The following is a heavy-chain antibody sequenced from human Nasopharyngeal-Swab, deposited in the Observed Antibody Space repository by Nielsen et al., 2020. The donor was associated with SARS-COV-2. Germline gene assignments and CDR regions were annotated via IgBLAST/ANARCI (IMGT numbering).Heavy chain of an antibody. J-gene: IGHJ6*02. Sequence: GSLRLSCAVYGGSFSGYYWNWIRQPPGKGLEWIGEINHGGNTNYNPSLKSRVTILVDTSKNQFSLKLASVTAADTALYYCSRGGEGANYYGMDVWGQGTTVTVSS. CDR2: INHGGNT. V-gene: IGHV4-34*01. D-gene: IGHD3-16*01. CDR3: SRGGEGANYYGMDV. CDR1: GGSFSGYY.